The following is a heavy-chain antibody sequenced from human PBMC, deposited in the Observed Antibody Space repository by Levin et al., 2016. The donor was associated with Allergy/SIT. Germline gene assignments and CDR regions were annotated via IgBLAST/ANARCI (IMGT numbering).Heavy chain of an antibody. J-gene: IGHJ4*02. D-gene: IGHD5-12*01. Sequence: GSLRLSCTISDGSISSYYWSWIRQSPGKGLEWIGCVTYSGSTKYNPSLNSRATISLDTSNTQFSLRLTSVTAADTAVYYCARDRSRGLLDYWGQGTLVTVSS. CDR2: VTYSGST. V-gene: IGHV4-59*12. CDR3: ARDRSRGLLDY. CDR1: DGSISSYY.